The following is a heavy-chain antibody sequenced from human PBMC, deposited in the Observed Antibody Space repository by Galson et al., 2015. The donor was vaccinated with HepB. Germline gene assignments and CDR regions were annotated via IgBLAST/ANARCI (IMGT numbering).Heavy chain of an antibody. CDR1: GSTFTSYW. D-gene: IGHD2-15*01. CDR2: IYPGDSDT. J-gene: IGHJ6*02. CDR3: ARNELKWGGFPYYGMDV. Sequence: QSGAEVTKPGESLKISCKASGSTFTSYWIGWVRQMPGKGLEWMGIIYPGDSDTRYSPSFQGQVTISADKSITTAYLQWSRLKASDTAMYYCARNELKWGGFPYYGMDVWGQGTTVTVSS. V-gene: IGHV5-51*01.